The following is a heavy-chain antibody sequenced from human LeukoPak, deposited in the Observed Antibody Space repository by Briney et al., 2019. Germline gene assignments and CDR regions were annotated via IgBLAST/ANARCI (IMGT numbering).Heavy chain of an antibody. CDR2: ISSSSSYI. D-gene: IGHD6-13*01. CDR1: GFTFSSYS. CDR3: ARDLTIAAAGTGGAFDI. J-gene: IGHJ3*02. V-gene: IGHV3-21*01. Sequence: GGSLRLSCAASGFTFSSYSMNWVRQAPGKGLEWVSSISSSSSYIYYADSVKGRFTISRDNAKNSLYLQMNSLRAEDTAVYYCARDLTIAAAGTGGAFDIWGRGTMVTVSS.